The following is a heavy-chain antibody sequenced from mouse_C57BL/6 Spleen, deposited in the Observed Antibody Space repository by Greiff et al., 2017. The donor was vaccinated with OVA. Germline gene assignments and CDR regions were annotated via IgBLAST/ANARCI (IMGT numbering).Heavy chain of an antibody. D-gene: IGHD3-3*01. J-gene: IGHJ4*01. V-gene: IGHV1-69*01. CDR3: ARYMRGRAYAMDY. CDR2: IDPSDSYT. CDR1: GYTFTSYW. Sequence: QVQLKQSGAELVMPGASVKLSCKASGYTFTSYWMHWVKQRPGQGLEWIGEIDPSDSYTNYNQKFKGKSTLTVDKSSSTAYMQLSSLTSEDSAVYYCARYMRGRAYAMDYWGQGTSVTVSS.